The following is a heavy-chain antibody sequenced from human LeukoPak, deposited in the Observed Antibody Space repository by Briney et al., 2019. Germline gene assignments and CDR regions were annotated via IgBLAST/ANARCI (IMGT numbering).Heavy chain of an antibody. V-gene: IGHV3-7*03. Sequence: QSGGSLRLSCAASGFTFSNYWMSWVRQAPGKGLEWVANIEQDGSQKNYVDSVKGRFTISRDNAKTSLYLQMNSLRAEDTAIYYCAKDLMWELLSGDHWGQGTLVTVSS. CDR1: GFTFSNYW. J-gene: IGHJ4*02. D-gene: IGHD1-26*01. CDR2: IEQDGSQK. CDR3: AKDLMWELLSGDH.